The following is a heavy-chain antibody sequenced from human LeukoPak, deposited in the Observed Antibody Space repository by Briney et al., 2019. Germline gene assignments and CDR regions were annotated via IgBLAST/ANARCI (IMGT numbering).Heavy chain of an antibody. J-gene: IGHJ4*02. CDR1: GGSFSGYY. CDR3: ARAGGWCRTSGSFDY. Sequence: SETLSLTCAVYGGSFSGYYWSWIRQPPGKGLEWIGEINHSGSTNYNPSLKSRVTISVDTSKNQFSLKLSSVTAADTAVYYCARAGGWCRTSGSFDYWGQGTLVTVSS. CDR2: INHSGST. D-gene: IGHD6-19*01. V-gene: IGHV4-34*01.